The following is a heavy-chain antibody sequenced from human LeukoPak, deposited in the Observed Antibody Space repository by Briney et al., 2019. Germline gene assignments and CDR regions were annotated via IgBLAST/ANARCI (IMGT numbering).Heavy chain of an antibody. CDR3: AKERLGGNYGDYAVDY. D-gene: IGHD4-17*01. V-gene: IGHV3-23*01. CDR1: GFTFSNYW. Sequence: GGSLRLSCAASGFTFSNYWMTWVRQAPGKGLEWVSSVSGSGDGTYYAHSVKGRFTISRDNSKKTLDLHMDSLRAEDTAVYYCAKERLGGNYGDYAVDYWGQGTMVAVSS. CDR2: VSGSGDGT. J-gene: IGHJ4*02.